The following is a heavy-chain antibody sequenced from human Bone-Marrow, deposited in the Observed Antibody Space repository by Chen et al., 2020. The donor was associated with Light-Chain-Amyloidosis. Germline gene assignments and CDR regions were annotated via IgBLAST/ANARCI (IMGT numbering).Heavy chain of an antibody. D-gene: IGHD6-19*01. V-gene: IGHV4-39*01. Sequence: QLQLQESGPGLVKPSETLSLTCTVSGGSISSSSYYWGWIRQPPGQGLEWIGSIYYSGSTYYNPSLKSRVTISVDTSKNQFSLKLSSVTAADTAVYYCARRADSSGWYRYWGQGTLVTVSS. CDR1: GGSISSSSYY. CDR2: IYYSGST. CDR3: ARRADSSGWYRY. J-gene: IGHJ4*02.